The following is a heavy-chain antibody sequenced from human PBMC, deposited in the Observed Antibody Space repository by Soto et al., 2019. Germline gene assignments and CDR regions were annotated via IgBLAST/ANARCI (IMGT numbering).Heavy chain of an antibody. CDR1: GGSISSSSYY. Sequence: QMQLQESGPGLVKPSETLSLTCIVSGGSISSSSYYWGWIRQPPGKGLEWIGSIYYSGSTYYNPSLMSRVTISVDTSKNQFSLMLSYVTAADTAVYYGARGYTNWNSRYNWFDPWGQGTLVTVSS. V-gene: IGHV4-39*01. CDR2: IYYSGST. CDR3: ARGYTNWNSRYNWFDP. D-gene: IGHD1-1*01. J-gene: IGHJ5*02.